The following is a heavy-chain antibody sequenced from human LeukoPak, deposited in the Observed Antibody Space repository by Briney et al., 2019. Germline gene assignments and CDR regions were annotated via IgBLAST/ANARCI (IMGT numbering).Heavy chain of an antibody. CDR3: ARGDYGELLDY. CDR1: GFIFSSYG. J-gene: IGHJ4*02. D-gene: IGHD4-17*01. V-gene: IGHV3-48*01. Sequence: GGSLRLSCAASGFIFSSYGMNWVRQAPGKGLEWISYISSGRSNIYYADSVKGRFTISRDNAKNTLYLQMNSLRAEDTAVYYCARGDYGELLDYWGQGTLVTVSS. CDR2: ISSGRSNI.